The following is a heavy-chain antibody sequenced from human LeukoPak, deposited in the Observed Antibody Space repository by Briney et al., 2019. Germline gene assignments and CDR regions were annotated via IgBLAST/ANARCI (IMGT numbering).Heavy chain of an antibody. CDR2: INHSGST. D-gene: IGHD4-11*01. V-gene: IGHV4-34*01. CDR3: ARRTTVTTTPLDY. Sequence: ASETLSLTCAVYGGSFSGYYWSWIRQPPGKGLEWIGEINHSGSTNYNPSLKSRVTISVDTSKNQFSLKLSSVTAAETAVYYCARRTTVTTTPLDYWGQGTLVTVSS. CDR1: GGSFSGYY. J-gene: IGHJ4*02.